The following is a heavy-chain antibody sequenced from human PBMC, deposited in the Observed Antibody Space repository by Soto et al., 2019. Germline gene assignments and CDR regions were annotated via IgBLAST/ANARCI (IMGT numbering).Heavy chain of an antibody. CDR2: IYTSGNT. J-gene: IGHJ4*02. Sequence: GGSLRLSCAVSEFTVSSNYMSWVRQAPGKGLEWVSVIYTSGNTYYADSVKGRFTISRDNSKNTRYLQMDSLRAEDTAVYYCARILGYCANTNCPDYWGQGTLVTVSS. V-gene: IGHV3-66*01. CDR3: ARILGYCANTNCPDY. D-gene: IGHD2-8*01. CDR1: EFTVSSNY.